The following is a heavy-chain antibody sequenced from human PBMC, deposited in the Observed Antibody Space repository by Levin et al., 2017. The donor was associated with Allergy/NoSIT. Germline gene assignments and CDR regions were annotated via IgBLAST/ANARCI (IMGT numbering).Heavy chain of an antibody. D-gene: IGHD3-16*01. V-gene: IGHV3-7*01. Sequence: LSLPCAASGFTLRNYWMSWVRQASGKGLEWVANIKEDGSEQYYVDSVTGRFTISRDNAKNSLSLVMNSLRVEDTAVYYCARVPRVSRSLTPDHWGQGTLVTVSS. CDR3: ARVPRVSRSLTPDH. CDR1: GFTLRNYW. CDR2: IKEDGSEQ. J-gene: IGHJ4*02.